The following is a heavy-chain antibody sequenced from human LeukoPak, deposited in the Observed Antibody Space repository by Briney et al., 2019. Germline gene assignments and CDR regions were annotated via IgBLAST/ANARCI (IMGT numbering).Heavy chain of an antibody. J-gene: IGHJ4*02. Sequence: SETLSLTCTVSGGSISSYYWSWIRQPPGKGLEWIGEINHSGSTNYNPSLKSRVTISVDTSKNQFSLKLSSVTAADTAVYYCASPWDSSGYYFGYWGQGTLVTVSS. CDR2: INHSGST. V-gene: IGHV4-34*01. CDR1: GGSISSYY. D-gene: IGHD3-22*01. CDR3: ASPWDSSGYYFGY.